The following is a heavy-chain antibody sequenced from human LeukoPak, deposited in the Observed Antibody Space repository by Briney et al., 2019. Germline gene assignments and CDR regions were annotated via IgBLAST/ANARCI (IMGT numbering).Heavy chain of an antibody. CDR2: ISNDGSDK. CDR3: AKDRKLGPADYYFDY. J-gene: IGHJ4*02. D-gene: IGHD7-27*01. CDR1: GFTFSRYG. Sequence: GGSLRLSCAASGFTFSRYGMHWVRQAPGKGLEWVAGISNDGSDKKYADSVKGRFTISRDNSKNTLYLQMNSLRAEDTAVYYCAKDRKLGPADYYFDYWGQGTLVTVSS. V-gene: IGHV3-30*18.